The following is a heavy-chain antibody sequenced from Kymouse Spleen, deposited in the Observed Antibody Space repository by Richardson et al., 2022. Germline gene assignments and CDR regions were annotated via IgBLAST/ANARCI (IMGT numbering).Heavy chain of an antibody. CDR2: ISWNSGSI. CDR1: GFTFDDYA. J-gene: IGHJ4*02. Sequence: EVQLVESGGGLVQPGRSLRLSCAASGFTFDDYAMHWVRQAPGKGLEWVSGISWNSGSIGYADSVKGRFTISRDNAKNSLYLQMNSLRAEDTALYYCAKDSSSGWYENYFDYWGQGTLVTVSS. V-gene: IGHV3-9*01. D-gene: IGHD6-19*01. CDR3: AKDSSSGWYENYFDY.